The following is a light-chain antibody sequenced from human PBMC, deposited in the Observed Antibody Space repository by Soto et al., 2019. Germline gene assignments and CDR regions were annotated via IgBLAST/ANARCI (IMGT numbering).Light chain of an antibody. Sequence: DIQMTQSPSSLSASVGDRVTITCRASQNIGRFLNWHQQKPGKAPNVLINVASTLRSGVPSRFSGSGSGTDFNLTINSLQAEDFATYFCQQSFTTPLTFGGGTKVDNK. CDR1: QNIGRF. V-gene: IGKV1-39*01. J-gene: IGKJ4*01. CDR3: QQSFTTPLT. CDR2: VAS.